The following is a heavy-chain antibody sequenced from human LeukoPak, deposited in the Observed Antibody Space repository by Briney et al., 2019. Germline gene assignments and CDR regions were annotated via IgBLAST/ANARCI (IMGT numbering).Heavy chain of an antibody. D-gene: IGHD3-3*01. Sequence: GSEKYYVDSVKGRFTISRDNAKNSLYLQMNSLRAEDMALYYCAKDTIPMRDFWSGLDAFDIWGQGTMVTVSS. J-gene: IGHJ3*02. CDR3: AKDTIPMRDFWSGLDAFDI. V-gene: IGHV3-7*03. CDR2: GSEK.